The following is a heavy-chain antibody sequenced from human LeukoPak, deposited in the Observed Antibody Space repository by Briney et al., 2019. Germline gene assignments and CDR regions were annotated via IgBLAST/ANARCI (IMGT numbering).Heavy chain of an antibody. CDR1: GYTFTGYY. J-gene: IGHJ6*03. Sequence: ASVKVSCKASGYTFTGYYMHWVRQAPGQGLEWMGWINPNSGGTNYAQKLQGRVTMTTDTSTSTAYMELRSLRSDDTAVYYCARYSSSWYNYYYYMDVWGKGTTVTVSS. V-gene: IGHV1-2*02. CDR3: ARYSSSWYNYYYYMDV. CDR2: INPNSGGT. D-gene: IGHD6-13*01.